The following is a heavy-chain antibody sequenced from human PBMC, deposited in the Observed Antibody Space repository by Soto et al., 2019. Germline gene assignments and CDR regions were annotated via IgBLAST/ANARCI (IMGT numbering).Heavy chain of an antibody. J-gene: IGHJ4*02. CDR2: INDSGST. CDR3: ARGSHKLHSYDSSGFYHYVDY. V-gene: IGHV4-34*01. D-gene: IGHD3-22*01. CDR1: GGSFSDYS. Sequence: QVQLQQWGAGLLKPSETLSLTCAVYGGSFSDYSWTWIRQPPGKGLEWIGEINDSGSTNYTPSLERRVTISRDSSKTRFSLKLSSVTAADTAVYYCARGSHKLHSYDSSGFYHYVDYWGPGSLVTVSS.